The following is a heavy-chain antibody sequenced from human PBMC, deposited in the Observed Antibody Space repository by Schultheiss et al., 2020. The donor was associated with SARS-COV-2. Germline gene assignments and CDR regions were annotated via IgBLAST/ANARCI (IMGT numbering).Heavy chain of an antibody. CDR1: GFTFSTYA. V-gene: IGHV4-34*01. J-gene: IGHJ5*02. D-gene: IGHD5-18*01. CDR2: VSQAGST. CDR3: ARGRDTAMDEINWFDP. Sequence: GSLRLSCAASGFTFSTYAMSWVRQAPGKGLEWIGEVSQAGSTKYNPSLKSRVTISIDTSKNEFSLKLKSVTAADTAVYYCARGRDTAMDEINWFDPWGQGTLVTVSS.